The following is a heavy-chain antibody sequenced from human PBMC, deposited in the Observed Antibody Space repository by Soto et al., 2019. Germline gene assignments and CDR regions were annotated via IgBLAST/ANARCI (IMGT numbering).Heavy chain of an antibody. Sequence: SETLSLTCTVSGGSISGYYWSWIRQPPGKELEWIGYMYYSGSTHYNPSLKSRVAMSIDTTKNQFSLKLTSVTAADTAVYYCARVRERLQHLDWFYHFAYWGQGTQVTVSS. CDR1: GGSISGYY. CDR2: MYYSGST. V-gene: IGHV4-59*01. J-gene: IGHJ4*02. CDR3: ARVRERLQHLDWFYHFAY. D-gene: IGHD3-9*01.